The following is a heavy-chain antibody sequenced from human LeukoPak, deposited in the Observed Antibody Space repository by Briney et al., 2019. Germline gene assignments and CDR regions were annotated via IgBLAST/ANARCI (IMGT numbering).Heavy chain of an antibody. Sequence: ASVKVSCKASGYTFTGYYMHWVRQAPGQGLEWMGWINPNSGGTNYVQKFQGRVTMTRDTSISTTYMELSRLRSDDTAVYYCASQPYYFDSSGYYDYWGQGTLVTVSS. CDR3: ASQPYYFDSSGYYDY. D-gene: IGHD3-22*01. CDR1: GYTFTGYY. J-gene: IGHJ4*02. CDR2: INPNSGGT. V-gene: IGHV1-2*02.